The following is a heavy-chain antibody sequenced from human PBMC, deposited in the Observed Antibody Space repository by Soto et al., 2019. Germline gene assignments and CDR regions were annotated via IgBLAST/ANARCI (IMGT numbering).Heavy chain of an antibody. CDR1: GYTFTSYA. D-gene: IGHD4-17*01. J-gene: IGHJ6*02. CDR3: ARDLGYGGNSGYYYYGMDV. CDR2: INAGNGNT. V-gene: IGHV1-3*01. Sequence: ASVKVSCKASGYTFTSYAMHWVRQAPGQRLEWMGWINAGNGNTKYSQKFQGRVTITRDTSASTAYMELSSLRSEDTAVYYCARDLGYGGNSGYYYYGMDVWGQGTTVTVSS.